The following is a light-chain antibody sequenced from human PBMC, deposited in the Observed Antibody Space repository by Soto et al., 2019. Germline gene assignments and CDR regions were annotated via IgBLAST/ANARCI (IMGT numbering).Light chain of an antibody. Sequence: QSVLTQPASVSGSPGRSITISCRGTSSDVGSYNLVSWYQQHPGKAPKLIISGVSKRPSGVSNRFSGSKSGNTASLTIYGLQPEDEADYYCCSYAGRSTFVFGGGTKLTVL. J-gene: IGLJ2*01. V-gene: IGLV2-23*02. CDR3: CSYAGRSTFV. CDR1: SSDVGSYNL. CDR2: GVS.